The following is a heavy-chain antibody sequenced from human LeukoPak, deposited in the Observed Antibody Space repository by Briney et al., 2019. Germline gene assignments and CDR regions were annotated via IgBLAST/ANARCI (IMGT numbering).Heavy chain of an antibody. CDR1: GGSFSGYY. CDR3: ARRRVFCGTRSGYCPFDY. CDR2: INHSGST. Sequence: PSETLSLTCTVYGGSFSGYYWSWIRQPPGKGLEWIGEINHSGSTNYNPSLKSRVTISVDTSTNQFSLKLSSVTAADTALCYCARRRVFCGTRSGYCPFDYWGQGTLVTVFS. J-gene: IGHJ4*02. D-gene: IGHD3-22*01. V-gene: IGHV4-34*01.